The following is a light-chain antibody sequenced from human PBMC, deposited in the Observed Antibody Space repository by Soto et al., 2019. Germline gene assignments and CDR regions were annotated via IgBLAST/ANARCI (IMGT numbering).Light chain of an antibody. CDR1: SSDIGDYNY. Sequence: QSALTQPASVSGSPGQSITISCTGTSSDIGDYNYVSWYQQHPGKAPKLMIYEVSNRPSGVSHRFSGSKSGNTASLTISGLLAEDEADYYCSSYTSSSTRVLFGGRTKLTVL. CDR2: EVS. CDR3: SSYTSSSTRVL. J-gene: IGLJ2*01. V-gene: IGLV2-14*01.